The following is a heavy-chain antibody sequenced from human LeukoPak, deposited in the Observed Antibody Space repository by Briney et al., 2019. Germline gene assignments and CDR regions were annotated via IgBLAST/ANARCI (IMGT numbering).Heavy chain of an antibody. V-gene: IGHV4-34*01. J-gene: IGHJ3*02. D-gene: IGHD6-6*01. CDR2: INHSGST. CDR3: ARASSIAARRSPEGAFDI. CDR1: GGSFSGYY. Sequence: SETLSLTCAVYGGSFSGYYWSWIRQPPGKGLEWIGEINHSGSTNYNPSLKSRVTISVDTSKNQFSLKLSSVTAADTAVYYCARASSIAARRSPEGAFDIWGQGTMVTVSS.